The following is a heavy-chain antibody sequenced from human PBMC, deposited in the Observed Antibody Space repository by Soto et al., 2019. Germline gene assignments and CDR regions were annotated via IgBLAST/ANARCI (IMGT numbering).Heavy chain of an antibody. J-gene: IGHJ6*03. CDR1: DGSLSDDF. CDR3: ARGGISHWAYFYYMDV. CDR2: INHLGSI. D-gene: IGHD2-21*01. Sequence: NPSETLSLTFVVPDGSLSDDFWSWIRQPPGMALEWIGEINHLGSINYNPSLKSRVTMSVDTSKNQFSLTLNSVTAADTATYYCARGGISHWAYFYYMDVWDRGTTVTVSS. V-gene: IGHV4-34*01.